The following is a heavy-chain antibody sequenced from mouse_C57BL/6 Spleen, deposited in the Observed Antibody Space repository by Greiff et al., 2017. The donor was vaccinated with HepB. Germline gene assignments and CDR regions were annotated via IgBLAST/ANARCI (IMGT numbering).Heavy chain of an antibody. Sequence: VQLQQSGAELAKPGASVKLSCKASGYTFTSYWMHWVKQRPGQGLEWIGYINPSSGYTKYNQKFKDKATWTADKSSSTAYMQLSSLTYEDSAVYYCARETTERYFDVWGTGTTVTVSS. D-gene: IGHD1-1*01. J-gene: IGHJ1*03. CDR1: GYTFTSYW. V-gene: IGHV1-7*01. CDR3: ARETTERYFDV. CDR2: INPSSGYT.